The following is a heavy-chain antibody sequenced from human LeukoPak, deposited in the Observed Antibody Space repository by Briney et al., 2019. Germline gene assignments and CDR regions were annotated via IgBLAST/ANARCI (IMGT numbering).Heavy chain of an antibody. CDR3: ARGGKATVVTM. CDR2: IYSSGST. J-gene: IGHJ4*02. Sequence: PSEILSLTCTVSGGSINSYYWSWIRQPAGKGLEWIGRIYSSGSTNYNPSLKSRVSMSVDTSKNQFSLKLTSVTAADTAVYYCARGGKATVVTMWGQGILVTVSS. D-gene: IGHD4-23*01. V-gene: IGHV4-4*07. CDR1: GGSINSYY.